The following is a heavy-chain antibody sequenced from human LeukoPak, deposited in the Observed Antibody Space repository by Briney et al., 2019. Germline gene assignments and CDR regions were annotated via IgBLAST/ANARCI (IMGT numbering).Heavy chain of an antibody. CDR1: GFTFSSYS. J-gene: IGHJ4*02. D-gene: IGHD3-16*01. Sequence: PGRSLRLSCAASGFTFSSYSMNWVRQAPGKGLEWVSSISSSSSYIYYADSVKGRFTISRDNAKNSLYLQMNSLRAEDTAVYYCARGPYDYVWGSFYWGQGTLVTVSS. CDR2: ISSSSSYI. CDR3: ARGPYDYVWGSFY. V-gene: IGHV3-21*01.